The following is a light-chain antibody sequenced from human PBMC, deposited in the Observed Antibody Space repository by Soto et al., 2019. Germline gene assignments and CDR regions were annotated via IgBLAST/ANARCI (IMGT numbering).Light chain of an antibody. V-gene: IGLV1-44*01. Sequence: QPVLIQSPSASGTPGQRVSISCYGSRSNIGSNTVNWYQQVPGTAPRLLIYANNQRPSGVPDRFSGSKSGTSASLAISGLQSEDEADYYCAAWDDSLNGPVFGGGTKLTVL. CDR3: AAWDDSLNGPV. J-gene: IGLJ3*02. CDR1: RSNIGSNT. CDR2: ANN.